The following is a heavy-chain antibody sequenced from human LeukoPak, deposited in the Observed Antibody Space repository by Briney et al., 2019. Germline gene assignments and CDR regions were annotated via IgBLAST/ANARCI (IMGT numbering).Heavy chain of an antibody. J-gene: IGHJ4*02. V-gene: IGHV4-59*08. CDR2: IYSSGST. CDR3: ARHVGIHLWSLYFDY. Sequence: SETLSLTCIVSGGSISSYYWSWIRQPPGKGLEWIGYIYSSGSTDYNPSLKSRATISLDTPNHQFSLKLTSVTAADTAVYYCARHVGIHLWSLYFDYWGQGSLVTVSS. CDR1: GGSISSYY. D-gene: IGHD5-18*01.